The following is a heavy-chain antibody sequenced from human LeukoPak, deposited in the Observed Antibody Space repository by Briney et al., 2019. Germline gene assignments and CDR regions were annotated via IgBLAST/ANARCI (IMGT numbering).Heavy chain of an antibody. CDR3: AKGPLESSNYYYDL. CDR1: GFTFSNSA. J-gene: IGHJ4*02. V-gene: IGHV3-23*01. Sequence: NPGGSLRLSCAASGFTFSNSAMNWVRQAPGRGLEWVSVISGTGGYTHYADFVRGQFTISRGNSKNTLYLQMNSLRADDSAVYYCAKGPLESSNYYYDLWGQGTMVTVSS. CDR2: ISGTGGYT. D-gene: IGHD2-2*01.